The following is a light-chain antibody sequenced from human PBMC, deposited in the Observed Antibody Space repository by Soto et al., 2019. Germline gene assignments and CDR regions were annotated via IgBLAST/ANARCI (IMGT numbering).Light chain of an antibody. CDR3: CSYVGRNTYV. J-gene: IGLJ1*01. CDR2: DVS. Sequence: QSVLTQPRSASGSPGQSITISCTGTSSDVGGYSYVSWYQQHPAKAPKLIIFDVSKRPSGVPNRFSGSKSGNTASLTISGLRAEDEADYYCCSYVGRNTYVFGTGTKLTVL. V-gene: IGLV2-11*01. CDR1: SSDVGGYSY.